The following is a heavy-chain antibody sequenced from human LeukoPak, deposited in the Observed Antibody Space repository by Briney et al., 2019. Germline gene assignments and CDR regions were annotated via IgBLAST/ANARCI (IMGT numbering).Heavy chain of an antibody. D-gene: IGHD1-26*01. Sequence: GGSLRLSCVGSGFSFSDYRMNWVRQAPGRGLEWLSFISGSGNTIRYADFVRGRLTISRDNAKNSLYLQMNGLRDEDTAVYYCAKDQRWESPHYLDSWGQGTLVTVSS. CDR1: GFSFSDYR. CDR3: AKDQRWESPHYLDS. V-gene: IGHV3-48*02. J-gene: IGHJ4*02. CDR2: ISGSGNTI.